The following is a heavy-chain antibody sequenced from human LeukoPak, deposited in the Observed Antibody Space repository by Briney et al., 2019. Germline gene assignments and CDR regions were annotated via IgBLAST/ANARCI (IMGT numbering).Heavy chain of an antibody. J-gene: IGHJ6*03. Sequence: GGSLRLSCAASGFTFSDYYMSWIRQAPGKGLEWVSYISSSGSTIYYADSVKGRFTISRDNAKNSLYLQMNSLRAEDTAVYYCARALSGYDRNYYYYMDVWGKGTTVTISS. CDR3: ARALSGYDRNYYYYMDV. CDR2: ISSSGSTI. D-gene: IGHD5-12*01. CDR1: GFTFSDYY. V-gene: IGHV3-11*01.